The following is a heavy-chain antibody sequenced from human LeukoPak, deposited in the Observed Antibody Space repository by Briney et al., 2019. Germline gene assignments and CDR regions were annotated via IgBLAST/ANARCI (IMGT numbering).Heavy chain of an antibody. J-gene: IGHJ4*02. V-gene: IGHV3-43*01. Sequence: PGGSLRLSCAASGFTFDDYTMHGVRQAPGKGVEWVSFISWDGGSTYYADSVKGRFTISRDNSNNSLYLPMTSLRTEDTALYYCAKGRPHLDYWGQGTLVTVSS. CDR2: ISWDGGST. CDR3: AKGRPHLDY. CDR1: GFTFDDYT.